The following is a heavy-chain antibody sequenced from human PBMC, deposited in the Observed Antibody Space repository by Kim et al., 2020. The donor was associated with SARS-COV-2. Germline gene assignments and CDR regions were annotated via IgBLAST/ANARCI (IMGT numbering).Heavy chain of an antibody. V-gene: IGHV3-48*02. J-gene: IGHJ4*02. D-gene: IGHD3-10*01. CDR3: ARETDEYDYGFRYCDY. Sequence: DSVKGRFTITRDNAKNSLFLQMNSLRDEDTALYYCARETDEYDYGFRYCDYWGQGTLVTVSS.